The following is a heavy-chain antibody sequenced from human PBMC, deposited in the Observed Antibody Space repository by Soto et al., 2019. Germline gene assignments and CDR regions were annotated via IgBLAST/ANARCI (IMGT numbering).Heavy chain of an antibody. J-gene: IGHJ6*02. CDR2: INYDGSNK. V-gene: IGHV3-33*01. D-gene: IGHD2-21*01. CDR1: GCIISSYG. CDR3: ARCKQKVMHCGLDV. Sequence: QVNLVESGGGAVQRGRSHRVSCAASGCIISSYGMHWVRQAPGKGLEWVAFINYDGSNKFYGDAVKGRFTISRDNSKNTVHLQMNSLRGEDTAVYYCARCKQKVMHCGLDVWGHGATVTVSS.